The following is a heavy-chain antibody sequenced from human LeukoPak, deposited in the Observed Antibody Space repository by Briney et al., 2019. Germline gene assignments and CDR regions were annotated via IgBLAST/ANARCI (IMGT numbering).Heavy chain of an antibody. CDR1: GDSINSSSYY. Sequence: SETLSLTCTVSGDSINSSSYYWGWIRQPPGKGLEWIGSLFYSLYHSESIYYTGSAYYNPSLKSRITIAVDTSKNQFSLKVNSVTAADTAVYYCARTGPLRGGMGVWGQGTTVTVSS. V-gene: IGHV4-39*01. D-gene: IGHD3-9*01. CDR2: LFYSLYHSESIYYTGSA. CDR3: ARTGPLRGGMGV. J-gene: IGHJ6*02.